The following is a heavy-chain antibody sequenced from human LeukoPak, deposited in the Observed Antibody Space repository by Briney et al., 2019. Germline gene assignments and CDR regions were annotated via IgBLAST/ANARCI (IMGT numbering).Heavy chain of an antibody. D-gene: IGHD6-13*01. J-gene: IGHJ4*02. CDR1: GGSISSYY. V-gene: IGHV4-4*07. CDR2: IYNSGST. CDR3: ARGGDSSSWSVDY. Sequence: PSETLSLTCTVSGGSISSYYWTWVRQPAGKGLEWIGRIYNSGSTNYNPSLKSRVTMSIDTSKHQFSLKLTSVTAADTAVYYCARGGDSSSWSVDYWGQGTLVTVSS.